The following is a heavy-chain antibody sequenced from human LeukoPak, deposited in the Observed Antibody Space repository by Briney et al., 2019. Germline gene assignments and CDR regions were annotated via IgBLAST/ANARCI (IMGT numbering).Heavy chain of an antibody. D-gene: IGHD1-7*01. J-gene: IGHJ4*02. CDR3: ATQAKLGTDDKNYFDS. Sequence: GGSLRFSCAASGFTFSTYWITWVRQAPGKGLEWVANINKDGSEKYYVGSVRGRFTISRDNAKNSLYLQINSLRAEDTAVYYCATQAKLGTDDKNYFDSWGRGTLVTVSS. V-gene: IGHV3-7*01. CDR1: GFTFSTYW. CDR2: INKDGSEK.